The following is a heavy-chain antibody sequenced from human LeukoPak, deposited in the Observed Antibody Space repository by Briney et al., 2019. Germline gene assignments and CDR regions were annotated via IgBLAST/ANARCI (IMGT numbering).Heavy chain of an antibody. V-gene: IGHV1-2*07. Sequence: GASLKVSSKASGYTPTVYYMHWGRHTPGQRLQWTGSNTPDSGRTGFAHKFQGRVTMTRDTSISTAYMELSRLGYDDTAVYYCARDTGSSYLQYYFDYWGQGTLVTVSS. CDR1: GYTPTVYY. J-gene: IGHJ4*02. CDR2: NTPDSGRT. D-gene: IGHD1-26*01. CDR3: ARDTGSSYLQYYFDY.